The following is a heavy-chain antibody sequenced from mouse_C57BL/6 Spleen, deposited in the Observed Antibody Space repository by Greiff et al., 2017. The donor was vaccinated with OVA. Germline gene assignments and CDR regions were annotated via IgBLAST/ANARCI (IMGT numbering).Heavy chain of an antibody. V-gene: IGHV1-18*01. CDR3: ARKIYSNYVTWFAY. CDR2: INPNNGGT. CDR1: GYTFTDYN. J-gene: IGHJ3*01. Sequence: EVQLQQSGPELVKPGASVKIPCKASGYTFTDYNMDWVKQSHGKSLEWIGDINPNNGGTIYNQKFKGKATLTVDKSSSTAYMELRSLTSEDTAVYYCARKIYSNYVTWFAYWGKGLWSLSLQ. D-gene: IGHD2-5*01.